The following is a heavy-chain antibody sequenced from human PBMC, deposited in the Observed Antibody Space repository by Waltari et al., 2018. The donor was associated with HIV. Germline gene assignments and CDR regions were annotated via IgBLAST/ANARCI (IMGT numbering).Heavy chain of an antibody. V-gene: IGHV3-74*01. J-gene: IGHJ4*02. D-gene: IGHD6-19*01. Sequence: VQLVESGGGLVQPGGSLRLSCVASGFTFSNYWMHWVRQAPGKGLVRLSRLNGDESRVLYADSVKGRFTIARDNARNTLYLQMNSLRDEDTAVYYCARRHTSEGILDYWVQGTLVTVSS. CDR2: LNGDESRV. CDR1: GFTFSNYW. CDR3: ARRHTSEGILDY.